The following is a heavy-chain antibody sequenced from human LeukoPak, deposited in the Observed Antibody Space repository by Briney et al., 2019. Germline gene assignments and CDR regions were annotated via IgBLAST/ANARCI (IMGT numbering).Heavy chain of an antibody. D-gene: IGHD4-17*01. J-gene: IGHJ3*02. Sequence: GASVKVSCKASGYTFTSYYMHWVRQAPGQGLEWMGIINPSGGSTSYAQKFQGRVTMTRDMSTSTVYMELRSLRSDDTAVYYCARDRTRFTVTTSAFDIWGQGTMVTVSS. V-gene: IGHV1-46*01. CDR3: ARDRTRFTVTTSAFDI. CDR2: INPSGGST. CDR1: GYTFTSYY.